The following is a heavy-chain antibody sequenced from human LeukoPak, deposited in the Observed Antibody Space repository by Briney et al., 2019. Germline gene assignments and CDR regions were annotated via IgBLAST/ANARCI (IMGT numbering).Heavy chain of an antibody. V-gene: IGHV1-2*06. CDR3: ARAYHDYGGAFDI. CDR2: INPNSGGT. Sequence: ASVKVSCKASGYTFTGYYMHWVRQAPGQGLEWMGRINPNSGGTNYAQKLQGRVTMTTDTSTSTAYMELRSLRSDDTAVYYCARAYHDYGGAFDIWGQGTMVTVSS. CDR1: GYTFTGYY. D-gene: IGHD4-23*01. J-gene: IGHJ3*02.